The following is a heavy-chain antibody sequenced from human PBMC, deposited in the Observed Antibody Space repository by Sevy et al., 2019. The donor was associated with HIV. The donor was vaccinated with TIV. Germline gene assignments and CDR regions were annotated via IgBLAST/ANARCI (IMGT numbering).Heavy chain of an antibody. CDR1: GFTFSSYA. D-gene: IGHD6-6*01. CDR2: ISYDGSNK. J-gene: IGHJ4*02. V-gene: IGHV3-30-3*01. Sequence: GGSLRLSCAASGFTFSSYAMHWVRQAPGKGLEWVAVISYDGSNKYYADSVKGRFTISRDNSKNTLYLQMNSLRAEDTAVYYCARDRRSSSSSYFDYWGQGTLVTVSS. CDR3: ARDRRSSSSSYFDY.